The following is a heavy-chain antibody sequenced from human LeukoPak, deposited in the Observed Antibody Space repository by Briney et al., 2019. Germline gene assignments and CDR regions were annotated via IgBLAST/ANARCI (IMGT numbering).Heavy chain of an antibody. CDR3: VRGASSIAALYPFWYFYL. J-gene: IGHJ2*01. CDR2: INPNGDST. Sequence: SAVKVSCKASGYTFPHYYVHWVRQAPAQGLEWVGIINPNGDSTNYTQNFHGRVTMTRDTSTNTVYMELRSLRSEATAVFYCVRGASSIAALYPFWYFYLWGRGTLVTVSS. D-gene: IGHD6-6*01. CDR1: GYTFPHYY. V-gene: IGHV1-46*01.